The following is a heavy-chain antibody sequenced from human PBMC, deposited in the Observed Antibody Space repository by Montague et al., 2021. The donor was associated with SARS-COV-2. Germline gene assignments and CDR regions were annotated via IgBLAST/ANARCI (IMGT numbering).Heavy chain of an antibody. D-gene: IGHD3-10*01. CDR1: GFPFSSYS. J-gene: IGHJ6*02. Sequence: YRRLSFAASGFPFSSYSINWVRQAPGKGLEWVSSISKISDYIYYADSVKGRFTISRDNAKNSLYLQLNSLRPEDTAVYYCARPSRASGAGYGMDVWGRGTTVTVSS. V-gene: IGHV3-21*01. CDR3: ARPSRASGAGYGMDV. CDR2: ISKISDYI.